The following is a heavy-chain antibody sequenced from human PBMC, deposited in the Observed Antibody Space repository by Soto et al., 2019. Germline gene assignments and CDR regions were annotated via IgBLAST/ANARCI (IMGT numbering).Heavy chain of an antibody. V-gene: IGHV3-7*01. Sequence: GGSLRLSCAASGCTFSSYSMNWVRQAPGKGLEWVANIKHDGSEKYCVDSVKGRFTISRDNAEKSLYLQMNGLRDEDTAVYYCARYRSPYGTSSASLGYWGQGTVVTVSS. CDR3: ARYRSPYGTSSASLGY. CDR1: GCTFSSYS. D-gene: IGHD6-6*01. J-gene: IGHJ4*02. CDR2: IKHDGSEK.